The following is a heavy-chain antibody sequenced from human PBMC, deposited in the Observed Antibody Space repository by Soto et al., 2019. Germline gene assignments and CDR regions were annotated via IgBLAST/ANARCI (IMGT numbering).Heavy chain of an antibody. CDR1: GFTFSSYG. V-gene: IGHV3-30*18. CDR2: ISYDGSNK. Sequence: GGSLRFSCAASGFTFSSYGMHWVRQAPGKGLEWVAVISYDGSNKYYADSVKGRFTISRDNSKNTLYLQMNSLRAEDTAVYYCAKDLLSGLSGYSGYLLSFFDDWGQGTLVTVSS. D-gene: IGHD5-12*01. CDR3: AKDLLSGLSGYSGYLLSFFDD. J-gene: IGHJ4*02.